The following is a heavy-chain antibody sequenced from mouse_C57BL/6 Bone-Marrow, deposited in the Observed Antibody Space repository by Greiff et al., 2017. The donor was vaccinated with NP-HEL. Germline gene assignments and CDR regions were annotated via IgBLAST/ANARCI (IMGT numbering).Heavy chain of an antibody. CDR1: GYTFTSYW. D-gene: IGHD2-5*01. J-gene: IGHJ1*03. V-gene: IGHV1-7*01. CDR2: INPSSGYT. Sequence: QVQLQQSGAELAKPGASVKLSCKASGYTFTSYWMHWVKQRPGQGLEWIGYINPSSGYTKYNQKFKDKATLTADKSSSTAYMQLSSLTYEDSAVYYCARSYYSNRMYFDVWGTGTTVTVSS. CDR3: ARSYYSNRMYFDV.